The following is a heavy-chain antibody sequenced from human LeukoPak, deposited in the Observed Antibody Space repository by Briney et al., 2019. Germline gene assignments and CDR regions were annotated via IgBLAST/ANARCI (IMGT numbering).Heavy chain of an antibody. CDR1: GFAFSSYE. CDR2: ISSSGSTI. V-gene: IGHV3-48*03. D-gene: IGHD1-26*01. Sequence: GGSLRLSCAASGFAFSSYEMNWVRQAPGKGLEWVSYISSSGSTIYYADSVKGRFTISRDNAKNSLYLQMNSLRAEDTAVYYCATSGGSYWSWGQGTLVTVSS. CDR3: ATSGGSYWS. J-gene: IGHJ5*02.